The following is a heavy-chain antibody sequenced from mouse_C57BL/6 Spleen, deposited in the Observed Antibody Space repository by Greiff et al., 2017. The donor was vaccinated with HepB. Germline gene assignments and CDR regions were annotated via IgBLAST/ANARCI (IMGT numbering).Heavy chain of an antibody. CDR2: IYPGNSDT. Sequence: VQLQQSGTVLARPGASVKMSCKTSGYTFTSYWMHWVKQRPGQGLEWIGAIYPGNSDTSYNQKFKGKAKLTAVTSASTAYMALSSLTTEDSAVYYCTRPFLYYGSSYGYFDVWGTGTTVTVSS. J-gene: IGHJ1*03. CDR1: GYTFTSYW. D-gene: IGHD1-1*01. CDR3: TRPFLYYGSSYGYFDV. V-gene: IGHV1-5*01.